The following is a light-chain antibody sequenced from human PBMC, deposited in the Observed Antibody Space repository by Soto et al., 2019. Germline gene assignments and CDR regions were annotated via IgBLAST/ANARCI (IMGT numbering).Light chain of an antibody. CDR3: QQYNNWPPMYT. J-gene: IGKJ2*01. V-gene: IGKV3-15*01. CDR2: GAS. CDR1: QSISNN. Sequence: EIVMTQSPATLSVSPGERATLSCRASQSISNNLAWYQQIPGQAPRILIYGASTRATGVPARFSGSGSGTEFTRTISSLQSEDVAVYYCQQYNNWPPMYTFGQGTKLEIK.